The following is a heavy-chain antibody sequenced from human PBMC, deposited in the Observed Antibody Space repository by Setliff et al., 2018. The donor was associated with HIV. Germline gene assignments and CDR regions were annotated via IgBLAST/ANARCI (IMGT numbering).Heavy chain of an antibody. D-gene: IGHD3-16*02. CDR2: IYSTGST. J-gene: IGHJ4*02. Sequence: SETLSLTCTVSGPSINIHYWSWIRQSPGKAFEWIGYIYSTGSTNYNPSLQSRVTISMVASRNQFSLKVTSVTAADTAVYYCARGRFVGFDYWGQGTLVTVSS. V-gene: IGHV4-59*11. CDR1: GPSINIHY. CDR3: ARGRFVGFDY.